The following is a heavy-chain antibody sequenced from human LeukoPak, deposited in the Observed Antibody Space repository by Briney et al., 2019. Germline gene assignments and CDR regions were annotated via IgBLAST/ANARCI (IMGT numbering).Heavy chain of an antibody. CDR1: GGSISSSSYY. CDR3: ARETDIVVVVAAREQGAFDI. CDR2: IYYSGST. D-gene: IGHD2-15*01. J-gene: IGHJ3*02. V-gene: IGHV4-39*07. Sequence: SETLSLTCSVSGGSISSSSYYWGWIRQPPGKGLEWIGSIYYSGSTYYNPSLKSRVTISVDTSKNQFSLKLGSVTAADTAVYYCARETDIVVVVAAREQGAFDIWGQGTMVTVSS.